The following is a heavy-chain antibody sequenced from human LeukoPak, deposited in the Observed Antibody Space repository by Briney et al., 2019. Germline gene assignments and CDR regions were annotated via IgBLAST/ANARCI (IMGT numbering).Heavy chain of an antibody. CDR2: ITPGGSNM. V-gene: IGHV3-21*01. CDR3: ASWSGSSVLDY. D-gene: IGHD3-3*01. Sequence: GGSLRLSCAASGFTFSTPNMTWVRQTPEKGLEWVSTITPGGSNMYYHDSVKGRFTISRDNAKNLLFLQMNSLRAEDTAVYYCASWSGSSVLDYWGQGTLVTVSS. CDR1: GFTFSTPN. J-gene: IGHJ4*02.